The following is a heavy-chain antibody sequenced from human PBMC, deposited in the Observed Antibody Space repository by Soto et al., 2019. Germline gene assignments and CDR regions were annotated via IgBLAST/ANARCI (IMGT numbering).Heavy chain of an antibody. D-gene: IGHD2-2*02. CDR3: ARSIAAIPDYFDY. Sequence: SETLSLTCTVSGGSISSYYWSWIRQPPGKGLEWIGYIYYSGSTNYNPSLKSRVTISVDTSKNQFSLKLSSVTAADTAVYYCARSIAAIPDYFDYWGQGTLVTXSS. CDR2: IYYSGST. J-gene: IGHJ4*02. V-gene: IGHV4-59*01. CDR1: GGSISSYY.